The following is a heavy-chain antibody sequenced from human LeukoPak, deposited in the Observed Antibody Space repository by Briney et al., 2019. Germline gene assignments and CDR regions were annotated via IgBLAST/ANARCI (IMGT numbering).Heavy chain of an antibody. Sequence: GGSLRLSCVVSGFNSEDHAMHWVRQAPGKGLEWVASISWNSGDIVHADSVKGRFTISRDNAKNSLYLQMDSLRTEDTALYYCVKSGGYATAIRYFDLWGRGTLVTVSS. CDR3: VKSGGYATAIRYFDL. J-gene: IGHJ2*01. CDR2: ISWNSGDI. CDR1: GFNSEDHA. V-gene: IGHV3-9*02. D-gene: IGHD2-21*02.